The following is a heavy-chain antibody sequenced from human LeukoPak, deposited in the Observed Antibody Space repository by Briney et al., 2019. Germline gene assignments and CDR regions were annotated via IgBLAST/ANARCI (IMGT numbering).Heavy chain of an antibody. CDR1: GFTFSSYA. D-gene: IGHD2-15*01. CDR2: ISGSGGST. Sequence: WGSLRLSCAASGFTFSSYAMNWVRQAPGKGLEWVSVISGSGGSTYYADSVKGRFTLSRDNSKNTLYLQMNSLRAEDTAVYYCAKRPPYCSGGNCYFDYWGQGTLVTVSS. J-gene: IGHJ4*03. V-gene: IGHV3-23*01. CDR3: AKRPPYCSGGNCYFDY.